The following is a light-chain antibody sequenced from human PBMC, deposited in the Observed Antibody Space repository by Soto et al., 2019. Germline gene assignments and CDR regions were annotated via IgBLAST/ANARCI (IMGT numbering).Light chain of an antibody. Sequence: EIVMMQSPATLSVSPGERATLSCRAGQGVTTNFAWYQQKSGQSPRLLIYDVSIRATGVPARFSGTGSETDFTLTISGLQSEDSAVYFCQQYNNWPFSFGQGTRVEIK. V-gene: IGKV3-15*01. CDR1: QGVTTN. CDR3: QQYNNWPFS. CDR2: DVS. J-gene: IGKJ5*01.